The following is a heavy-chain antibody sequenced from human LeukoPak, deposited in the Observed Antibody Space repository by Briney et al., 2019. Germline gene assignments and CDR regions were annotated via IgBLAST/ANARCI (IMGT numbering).Heavy chain of an antibody. D-gene: IGHD5-18*01. CDR1: GGTFSSYA. V-gene: IGHV1-69*01. CDR3: VRDTAMVHNWFDP. Sequence: GASVKVSRKASGGTFSSYAISWVRQAPGQGLEWMGGVIPIFGTANYAQKFQGRVTITADESTSTAYMELSSLRSEDTAVYYCVRDTAMVHNWFDPWGQGTLVTVSS. CDR2: VIPIFGTA. J-gene: IGHJ5*02.